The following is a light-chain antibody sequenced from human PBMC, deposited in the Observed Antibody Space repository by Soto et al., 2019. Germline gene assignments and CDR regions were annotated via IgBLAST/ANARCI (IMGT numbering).Light chain of an antibody. CDR3: VLYIGTGLV. Sequence: QTVVTQEPSFSVSPGGTVTLTCGLTSCSVLTSHYTSWFHQTPGQPPRTLIYSTNSRSPGVPDRFSGSILGNKGALTITGAQADDEGDYYCVLYIGTGLVFGGGTQLTVL. CDR2: STN. J-gene: IGLJ7*01. CDR1: SCSVLTSHY. V-gene: IGLV8-61*01.